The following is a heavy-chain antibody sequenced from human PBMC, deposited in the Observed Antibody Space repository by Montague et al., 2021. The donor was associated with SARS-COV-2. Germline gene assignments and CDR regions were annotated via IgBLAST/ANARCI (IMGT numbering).Heavy chain of an antibody. Sequence: SETLSLTCTVSGGSISSSSYYWGWIRQPPGKGLVWIGTIYYSGSTYYNPSLKSRVTISVDTSKNQFSLKLSSVTAADTAVYYCARGWFSPMLVVVIRGPFDYWGQGALVTVSS. J-gene: IGHJ4*02. CDR2: IYYSGST. D-gene: IGHD3-22*01. CDR1: GGSISSSSYY. V-gene: IGHV4-39*07. CDR3: ARGWFSPMLVVVIRGPFDY.